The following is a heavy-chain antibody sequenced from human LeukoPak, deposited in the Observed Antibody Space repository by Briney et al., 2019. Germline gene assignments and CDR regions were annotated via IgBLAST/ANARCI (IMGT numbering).Heavy chain of an antibody. D-gene: IGHD2-15*01. CDR3: AKDRGGSSQLGDAFDV. CDR1: GFTFDDYA. Sequence: QSGGSLRLSCAASGFTFDDYAMHWVRQAPGKGLEWVSGISWNSGSIGYADSVKGRFTISRDNAKNSLYLQMNSLRTDDTALYYCAKDRGGSSQLGDAFDVWGQGTMVSVSS. CDR2: ISWNSGSI. J-gene: IGHJ3*01. V-gene: IGHV3-9*01.